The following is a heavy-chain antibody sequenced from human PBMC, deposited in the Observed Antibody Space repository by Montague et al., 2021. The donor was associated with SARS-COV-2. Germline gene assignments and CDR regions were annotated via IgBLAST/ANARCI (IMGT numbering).Heavy chain of an antibody. CDR1: GGSFSGYY. D-gene: IGHD3-10*01. CDR3: ARGPRQGYGFRLGCFDS. J-gene: IGHJ4*02. CDR2: INHSGST. Sequence: SETLSLTCAVYGGSFSGYYWNWIRQPPGKGLEWIGEINHSGSTNYNPSLKSRVTMSVDTSKNQFSLKLSSVTAADTAVYYCARGPRQGYGFRLGCFDSWGQGTLVTVSS. V-gene: IGHV4-34*01.